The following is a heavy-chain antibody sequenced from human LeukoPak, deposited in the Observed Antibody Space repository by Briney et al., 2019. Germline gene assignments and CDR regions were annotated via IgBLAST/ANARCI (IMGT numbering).Heavy chain of an antibody. CDR2: ISGSGGST. Sequence: GGSLRLFCAASGFPFSSYAMSWVRQAPGKGLEWVSAISGSGGSTYYADSVKGRFTISRDNSKNTLYLQMDSLRAEDTAVYYCANTPVVFGELFFGFDPWGQGTLVTVSS. CDR1: GFPFSSYA. J-gene: IGHJ5*02. CDR3: ANTPVVFGELFFGFDP. V-gene: IGHV3-23*01. D-gene: IGHD3-10*02.